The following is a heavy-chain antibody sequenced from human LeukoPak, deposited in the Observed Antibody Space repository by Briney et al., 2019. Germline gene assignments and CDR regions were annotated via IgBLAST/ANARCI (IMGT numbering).Heavy chain of an antibody. CDR3: ARASDRSNIFDY. Sequence: SETLSLTCTVSGGSISSYYWSWIRQPPGKGLEWIGYIYYSGSTNYNPSLKSRVTISVDTSKNQFSLNLTSMTAADTAVYFCARASDRSNIFDYWGQGILVTVSS. J-gene: IGHJ4*02. CDR2: IYYSGST. CDR1: GGSISSYY. V-gene: IGHV4-59*01. D-gene: IGHD1-26*01.